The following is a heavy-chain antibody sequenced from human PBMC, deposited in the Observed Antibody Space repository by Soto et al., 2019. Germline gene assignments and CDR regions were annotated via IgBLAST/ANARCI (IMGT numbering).Heavy chain of an antibody. CDR3: SSDGRKDQLLCSYNYYGMDV. D-gene: IGHD2-2*01. Sequence: EVQLVESGGNLAQPGGSLRLSCAASGFTFSRSSMNWVRQAPGKGLEWVSSISGGGTSIDYADSVKGRFIISRDNAKNSLYLQMDSLRDEDAAVDYCSSDGRKDQLLCSYNYYGMDVWGQGTTVTVS. J-gene: IGHJ6*02. CDR2: ISGGGTSI. CDR1: GFTFSRSS. V-gene: IGHV3-48*02.